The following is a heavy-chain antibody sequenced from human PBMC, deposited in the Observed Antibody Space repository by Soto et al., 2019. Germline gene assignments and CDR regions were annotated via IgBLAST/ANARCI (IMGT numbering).Heavy chain of an antibody. J-gene: IGHJ3*02. D-gene: IGHD2-15*01. CDR1: GGSIRSYY. CDR2: IYYSGST. CDR3: ARDLGYGGTVGAFDI. V-gene: IGHV4-59*01. Sequence: QVQPQESGPGLVKPSETLSLTCTVSGGSIRSYYWSWIRQPPGKGLEWIGYIYYSGSTNNNPSLKSRVTISVDTSKNQFSLKLSSVTAADTAVYYCARDLGYGGTVGAFDIWGQGTMVTVSS.